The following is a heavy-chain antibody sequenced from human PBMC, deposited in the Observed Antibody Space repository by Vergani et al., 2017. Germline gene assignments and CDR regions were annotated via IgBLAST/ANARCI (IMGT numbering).Heavy chain of an antibody. CDR3: ARDGRGGSFSPGYYYYGMDV. J-gene: IGHJ6*02. Sequence: EVQLVESGGGLVKPGGSLRLSCAASGFTFSSYSMNWVRQAPGKGLEWVSSISSSSSYIYYADSVKGRFTISRDNAKNSLYLQMNSLRAEDTAVYYCARDGRGGSFSPGYYYYGMDVWGQGTTVTVSS. CDR1: GFTFSSYS. D-gene: IGHD1-26*01. V-gene: IGHV3-21*01. CDR2: ISSSSSYI.